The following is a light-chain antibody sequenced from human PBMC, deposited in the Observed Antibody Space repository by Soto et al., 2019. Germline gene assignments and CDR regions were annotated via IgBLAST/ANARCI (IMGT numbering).Light chain of an antibody. Sequence: EIVMTQSPATLSVSPVSRATLSCRASQSVSSSYLAWYQQKRGQAPRLLIYGASIRATGIPDRFSGSGSGTDFTLTISRLEPEDFAVYYCQQYGRSRTFGQGTKVDIK. CDR2: GAS. CDR1: QSVSSSY. V-gene: IGKV3-20*01. J-gene: IGKJ1*01. CDR3: QQYGRSRT.